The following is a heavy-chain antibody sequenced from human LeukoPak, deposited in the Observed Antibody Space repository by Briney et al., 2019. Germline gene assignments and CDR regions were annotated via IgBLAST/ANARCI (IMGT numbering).Heavy chain of an antibody. Sequence: PGGSLRLSCAASRFTFSHYTMNWARQAPGKGLEWVSDISSSSRTISYADSVKGRFTISRDNAKNSLYLQMNSLRDEDTAVYYCAREKWGAAAGTDYWGQGTLVTVSS. V-gene: IGHV3-48*02. CDR3: AREKWGAAAGTDY. CDR2: ISSSSRTI. CDR1: RFTFSHYT. D-gene: IGHD6-13*01. J-gene: IGHJ4*02.